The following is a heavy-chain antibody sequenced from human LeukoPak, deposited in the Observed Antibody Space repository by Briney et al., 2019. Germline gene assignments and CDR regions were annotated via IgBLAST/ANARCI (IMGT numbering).Heavy chain of an antibody. CDR1: GFSFTSSA. CDR2: IVVGSGNT. CDR3: AAAPVGATTDSSY. J-gene: IGHJ4*02. D-gene: IGHD1-26*01. Sequence: SVKVSCKASGFSFTSSAMQWVRQARGQRLEWIGWIVVGSGNTNYAQKFQERVTITRDMSTSTAYMELSSLRSEDTAVYYCAAAPVGATTDSSYWGQGTLVTVPS. V-gene: IGHV1-58*02.